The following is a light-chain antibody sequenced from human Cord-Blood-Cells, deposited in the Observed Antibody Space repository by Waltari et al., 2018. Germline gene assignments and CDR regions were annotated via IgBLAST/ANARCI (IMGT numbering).Light chain of an antibody. CDR1: QSVLYSSNNKNY. CDR3: QQYYSTPYT. Sequence: IVMTQSPDSLAASLGERATITCKYSQSVLYSSNNKNYLAWYQQKPGQPPKLLIYWASTRESGVPDRFSGSGSGTDFTLTISSLQAEDVAVYYCQQYYSTPYTFGQGTKLEIK. CDR2: WAS. J-gene: IGKJ2*01. V-gene: IGKV4-1*01.